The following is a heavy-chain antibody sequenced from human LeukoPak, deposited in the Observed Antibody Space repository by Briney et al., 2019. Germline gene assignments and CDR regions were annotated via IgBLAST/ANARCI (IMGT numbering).Heavy chain of an antibody. CDR3: TRGVALSDHGIIDS. CDR2: LYNNGNS. J-gene: IGHJ4*02. D-gene: IGHD1-1*01. Sequence: SETLSLTCAVSGYSVSSGFFWGWIRPPPGKGLEWIATLYNNGNSHYNPSLKRRVTISVDTSKNQFSLKMSSVTAADTAVYYCTRGVALSDHGIIDSWGQGTLASVSS. CDR1: GYSVSSGFF. V-gene: IGHV4-38-2*01.